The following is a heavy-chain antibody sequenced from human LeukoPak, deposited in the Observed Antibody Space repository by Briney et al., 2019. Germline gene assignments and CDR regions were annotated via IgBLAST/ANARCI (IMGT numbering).Heavy chain of an antibody. D-gene: IGHD2-15*01. J-gene: IGHJ4*02. Sequence: GGTLRLSCAASGFIFSSYGMSWVRQAPGQGLEWVSAISGSVRSTYYSDSVKGRFTISKDTSKNTLYLQMNSLRAEDTAIYYCAKDQLNRFCSGGSCSITHDSWGQGTLVTVSS. CDR2: ISGSVRST. CDR3: AKDQLNRFCSGGSCSITHDS. CDR1: GFIFSSYG. V-gene: IGHV3-23*01.